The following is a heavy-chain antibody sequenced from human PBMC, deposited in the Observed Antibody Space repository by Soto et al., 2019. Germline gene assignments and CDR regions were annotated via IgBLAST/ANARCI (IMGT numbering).Heavy chain of an antibody. CDR2: IYYSGST. Sequence: PSETLSLTCTVSGGSISSSSYYWGWIRQPPGKGLEWIGSIYYSGSTYYNPSLKSRVTISVDTSKNQFSLKLSSVTAADTAVYYCARSLSHTIFGVVTTYYYYGMDVWGQGTTVTVS. D-gene: IGHD3-3*01. CDR3: ARSLSHTIFGVVTTYYYYGMDV. J-gene: IGHJ6*02. CDR1: GGSISSSSYY. V-gene: IGHV4-39*01.